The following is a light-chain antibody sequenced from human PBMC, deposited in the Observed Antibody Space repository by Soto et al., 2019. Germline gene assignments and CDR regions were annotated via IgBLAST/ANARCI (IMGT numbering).Light chain of an antibody. J-gene: IGKJ1*01. CDR3: GQFVSAPPRT. Sequence: EIVLTQSPGTLSLSPGERATLSCRASQSVGSDYLAWYQQKPGQAPRILIYGVSKRATGIPGRFSGSGSGTDFTLTISRLEPEDFAVYFCGQFVSAPPRTFGQGTKVDI. CDR1: QSVGSDY. CDR2: GVS. V-gene: IGKV3-20*01.